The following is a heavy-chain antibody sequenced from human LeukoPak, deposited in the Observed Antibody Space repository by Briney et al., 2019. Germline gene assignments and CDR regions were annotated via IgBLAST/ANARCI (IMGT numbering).Heavy chain of an antibody. CDR2: FDPEDGET. J-gene: IGHJ4*02. Sequence: ASVKVSCKVSGYTLTELSMHWVRQAPGKGLEWMGGFDPEDGETIYAQKFQGRVTMTEDTSTDTAYMELSSLRSEDTAVYYCARAPGGRRGYSYGFLFDYWGQGTLVTVSS. D-gene: IGHD5-18*01. CDR1: GYTLTELS. V-gene: IGHV1-24*01. CDR3: ARAPGGRRGYSYGFLFDY.